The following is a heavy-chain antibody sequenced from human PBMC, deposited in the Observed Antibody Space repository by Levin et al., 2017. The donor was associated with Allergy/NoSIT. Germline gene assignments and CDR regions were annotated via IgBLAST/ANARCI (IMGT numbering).Heavy chain of an antibody. J-gene: IGHJ6*02. CDR3: ARDRPAWLYYYYGMDV. CDR1: GFTFSSYS. Sequence: PGGSLRLSCAASGFTFSSYSMNWVRQAPGKGLEWVSYISSSSSTIYYADSVKGRFTISRDNAKNSLYLQMNSLRDEDTAVYYCARDRPAWLYYYYGMDVWGQGTTVTVSS. D-gene: IGHD5-12*01. CDR2: ISSSSSTI. V-gene: IGHV3-48*02.